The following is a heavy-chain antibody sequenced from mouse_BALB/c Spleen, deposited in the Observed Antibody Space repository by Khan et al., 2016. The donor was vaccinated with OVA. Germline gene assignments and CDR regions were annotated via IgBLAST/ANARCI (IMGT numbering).Heavy chain of an antibody. D-gene: IGHD6-2*01. CDR1: GYTFTNYG. V-gene: IGHV9-1*02. CDR3: ARVSSYWYSDV. CDR2: INTYTGEP. J-gene: IGHJ1*01. Sequence: QIQLVQSGPELKKPGETVKISCKASGYTFTNYGMNWVKQAPGKGLKWMGWINTYTGEPTYADDFKGRFVFSLETSASTAYLQISNLKNEDMTTXFSARVSSYWYSDVWGAGTTVTVSS.